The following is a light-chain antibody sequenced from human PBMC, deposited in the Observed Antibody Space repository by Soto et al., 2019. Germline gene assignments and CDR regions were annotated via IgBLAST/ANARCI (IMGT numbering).Light chain of an antibody. CDR2: AAS. CDR3: QQSYSTPIT. J-gene: IGKJ5*01. CDR1: QSISSY. Sequence: DIQMTQSPSSLSASVGDRVTITCRASQSISSYLNWYQQKPGKAPKLLIYAASSLQSGVPSRFSGSGSGTDFTLTISSLQPEDFATYYWQQSYSTPITCGQGTRLEIK. V-gene: IGKV1-39*01.